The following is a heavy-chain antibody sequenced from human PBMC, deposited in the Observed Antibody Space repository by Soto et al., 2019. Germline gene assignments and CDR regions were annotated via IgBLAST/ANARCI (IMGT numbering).Heavy chain of an antibody. V-gene: IGHV2-5*02. CDR3: AHRRPGSSTGWNPGMFDY. CDR2: IYWDDDK. D-gene: IGHD6-19*01. J-gene: IGHJ4*02. CDR1: GVSLSTTGVG. Sequence: QITLKESGATLVEPTQTLTLTCTLSGVSLSTTGVGVGWIRQPPGQALEWLAFIYWDDDKRYCPSLGSRLTNTKKTSKNQVVLTTTEMDPVYTGTYFCAHRRPGSSTGWNPGMFDYWGQGILVTVSS.